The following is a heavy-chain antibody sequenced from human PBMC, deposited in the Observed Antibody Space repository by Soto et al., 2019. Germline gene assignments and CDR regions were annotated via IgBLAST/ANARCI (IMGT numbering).Heavy chain of an antibody. V-gene: IGHV3-7*01. J-gene: IGHJ4*02. CDR1: GFTFSSYW. D-gene: IGHD4-17*01. CDR3: ARDREHDYGHYAGY. CDR2: IKQDGSEK. Sequence: EVQLVESGGGLVQPGGSLRLSCAASGFTFSSYWMSWVRQAPGKGLEWVANIKQDGSEKYYVDSVKGRFTISRDNAKNSLYLQMTSLRAEDTAVYYCARDREHDYGHYAGYWGQGTLVTVSS.